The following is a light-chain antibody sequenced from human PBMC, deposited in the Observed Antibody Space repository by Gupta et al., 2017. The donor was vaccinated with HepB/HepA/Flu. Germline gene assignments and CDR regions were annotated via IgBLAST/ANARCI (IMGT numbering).Light chain of an antibody. J-gene: IGKJ1*01. Sequence: DIQMTQSPSSLSASVGDRVTITCRASQGISNYLAWYQQKPGKAPKLLIYAASTWQAGVSSRFSGSGCGKDLSLTISSRQQEDVASYYCQKDNSNPLLAFGQGTKVEIK. CDR1: QGISNY. CDR2: AAS. CDR3: QKDNSNPLLA. V-gene: IGKV1-27*01.